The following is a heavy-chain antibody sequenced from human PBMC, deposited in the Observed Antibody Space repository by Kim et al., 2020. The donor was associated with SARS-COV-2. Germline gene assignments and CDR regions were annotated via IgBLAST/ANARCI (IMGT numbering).Heavy chain of an antibody. CDR1: GFTFSSYG. Sequence: GGSLRLSCAASGFTFSSYGMHWVRQAPGKGLEWVAVISYDGSNKYYADSVKGRFTISRDNSKNTLYLQMNSLRAEDTAVYYCAKDRPAYDTGAFDIWGQGTMVTVSS. D-gene: IGHD3-22*01. CDR2: ISYDGSNK. CDR3: AKDRPAYDTGAFDI. J-gene: IGHJ3*02. V-gene: IGHV3-30*18.